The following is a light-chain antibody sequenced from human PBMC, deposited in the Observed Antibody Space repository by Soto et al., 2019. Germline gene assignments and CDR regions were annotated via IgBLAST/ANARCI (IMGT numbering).Light chain of an antibody. Sequence: QSALTQPRSVSGSPGQSVTISCTGTSSDVGSYNYVSWYQQHPGKAPKLMIYDVSKRPSGVPDRFSGSKSGNTASLTSSGLQAEDEADYSCCSYAGSYTWVFGGGTKLTVL. J-gene: IGLJ3*02. CDR1: SSDVGSYNY. CDR3: CSYAGSYTWV. V-gene: IGLV2-11*01. CDR2: DVS.